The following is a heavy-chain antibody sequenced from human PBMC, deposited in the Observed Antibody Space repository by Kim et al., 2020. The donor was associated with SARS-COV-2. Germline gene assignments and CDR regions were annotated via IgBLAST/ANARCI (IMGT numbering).Heavy chain of an antibody. D-gene: IGHD2-8*01. CDR2: ISYDGSNK. CDR3: ARDPYEWVYGMDV. CDR1: GFTFSSYA. V-gene: IGHV3-30*04. Sequence: GGSLRLSCAASGFTFSSYAMHWVRQAPGKGLEWVAVISYDGSNKYYADSVKGRFTISRDNSKNTLYLQMNSLRAEDTAVYYCARDPYEWVYGMDVWGQGTTVTVSS. J-gene: IGHJ6*02.